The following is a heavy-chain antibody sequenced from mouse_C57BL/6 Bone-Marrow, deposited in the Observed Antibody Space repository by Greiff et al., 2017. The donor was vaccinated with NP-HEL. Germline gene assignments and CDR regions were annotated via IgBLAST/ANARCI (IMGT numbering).Heavy chain of an antibody. CDR3: TRNYLYAMDY. CDR2: IAPETGGT. V-gene: IGHV1-15*01. Sequence: QVQLQQSGAALVRPGASVTLSCKASGYTFTDYDMHWVKQTPVHGLDWIGAIAPETGGTAYNPKFKGKAILTADKSSSTAYMELRSLTSEDSAVYYCTRNYLYAMDYWGQGTSVTVSS. J-gene: IGHJ4*01. CDR1: GYTFTDYD. D-gene: IGHD1-1*01.